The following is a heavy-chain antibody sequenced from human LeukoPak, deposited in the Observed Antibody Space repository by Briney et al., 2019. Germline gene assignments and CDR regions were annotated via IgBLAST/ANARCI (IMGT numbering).Heavy chain of an antibody. J-gene: IGHJ4*02. CDR3: AKDGKGYCSGGSCYPFDY. D-gene: IGHD2-15*01. CDR2: ISYDGSNK. Sequence: PGGSLRLSCAASGFTFSSYGMHWVRQAPGKGLEWVAVISYDGSNKYYADSVKGRFTISRDNSKNTPYLQMNSLRAEDTAVYYCAKDGKGYCSGGSCYPFDYWGQGTLVTVSS. CDR1: GFTFSSYG. V-gene: IGHV3-30*18.